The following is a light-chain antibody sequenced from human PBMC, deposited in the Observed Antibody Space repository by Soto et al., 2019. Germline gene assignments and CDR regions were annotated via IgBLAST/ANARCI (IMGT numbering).Light chain of an antibody. CDR1: QSVSGSY. CDR2: TAS. V-gene: IGKV3-20*01. CDR3: MQQGSSPPSWT. J-gene: IGKJ1*01. Sequence: ETVLTQSPGTLSLSPGERATLSCRASQSVSGSYLAWYQQKPGQAPRLLIHTASNRATGIPDRFSGSGSGPDFTLTISSLEPVDCAVYYCMQQGSSPPSWTFGPGTKVEIK.